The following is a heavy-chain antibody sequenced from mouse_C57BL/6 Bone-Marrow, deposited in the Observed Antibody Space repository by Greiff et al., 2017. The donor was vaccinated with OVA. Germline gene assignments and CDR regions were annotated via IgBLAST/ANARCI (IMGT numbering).Heavy chain of an antibody. CDR1: GFTFSDYG. D-gene: IGHD2-14*01. CDR3: ANRTRAMDY. CDR2: ISSGSSTI. V-gene: IGHV5-17*01. Sequence: VQLKESGGGLVKPGGSLKLSCAASGFTFSDYGMHWVRQAPEKGLEWVAYISSGSSTIYYADTVKGRFTISRDNAKNTLFLQMTSLRSEDTAMYYCANRTRAMDYWGQGTSVTVSS. J-gene: IGHJ4*01.